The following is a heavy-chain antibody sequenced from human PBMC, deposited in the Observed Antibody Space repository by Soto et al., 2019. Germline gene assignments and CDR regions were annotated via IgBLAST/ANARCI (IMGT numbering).Heavy chain of an antibody. CDR1: GYTLTELS. CDR3: ATVGRNKITTPQPYYYCGMDV. Sequence: ASVKVSCKVSGYTLTELSMHWVRQAPGKGLEWMGGFDPEDGETIYAQKFQGRVTMTEDTSTDTAYMELSSLRSEDTAVYYCATVGRNKITTPQPYYYCGMDVWGQGTTVTVSS. CDR2: FDPEDGET. J-gene: IGHJ6*02. V-gene: IGHV1-24*01. D-gene: IGHD3-22*01.